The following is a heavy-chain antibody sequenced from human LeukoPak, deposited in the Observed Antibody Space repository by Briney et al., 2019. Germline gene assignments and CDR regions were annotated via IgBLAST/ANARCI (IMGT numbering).Heavy chain of an antibody. V-gene: IGHV3-30*18. D-gene: IGHD3-22*01. CDR2: ISYDGGNK. CDR3: AKGTHYYDSSGYWGAFDI. J-gene: IGHJ3*02. CDR1: GFTFSSND. Sequence: PGGSLRLSCAASGFTFSSNDIHWVRQAPGKGLEWVVVISYDGGNKYYADSVKGRFAISRDNSKNTLYLQMNSLRAEDTAVYYCAKGTHYYDSSGYWGAFDIWGQGTMVTVPS.